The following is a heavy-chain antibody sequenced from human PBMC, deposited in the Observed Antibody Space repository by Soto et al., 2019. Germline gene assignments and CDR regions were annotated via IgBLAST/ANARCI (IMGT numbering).Heavy chain of an antibody. CDR2: IYYSGST. CDR3: ARLARTSYNLDY. D-gene: IGHD1-1*01. Sequence: PSETLSLTCAVSGGSFSGYYWTWIRQPPGKGLEWIGSIYYSGSTNYNPSLKSRVTISVDTSKNQFSLKLSSVTAADTAVYYCARLARTSYNLDYWGQGTLVTVSS. CDR1: GGSFSGYY. V-gene: IGHV4-34*01. J-gene: IGHJ4*02.